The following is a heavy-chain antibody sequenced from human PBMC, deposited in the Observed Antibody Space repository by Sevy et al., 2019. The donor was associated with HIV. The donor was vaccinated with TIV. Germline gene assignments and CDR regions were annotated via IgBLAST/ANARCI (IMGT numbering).Heavy chain of an antibody. J-gene: IGHJ4*02. CDR3: ARAYLGIVVVTAIGY. V-gene: IGHV3-33*01. D-gene: IGHD2-21*02. CDR1: GFTFSSYG. CDR2: IWYDGSNK. Sequence: GESLKISCAASGFTFSSYGMHWVRQAPGKGLEWVAVIWYDGSNKYYADSVKGRFTISRDNSKNTLYLQMNSLRAEDTAVYYCARAYLGIVVVTAIGYWGQGTLVTVSS.